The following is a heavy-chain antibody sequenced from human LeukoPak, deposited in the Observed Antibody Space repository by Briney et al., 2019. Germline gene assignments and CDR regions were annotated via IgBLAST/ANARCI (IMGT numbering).Heavy chain of an antibody. CDR1: GGTFSSYA. V-gene: IGHV1-69*04. CDR2: VIPILGIA. J-gene: IGHJ6*02. D-gene: IGHD1-7*01. CDR3: ARVLLGTTYYYYYGMDV. Sequence: VASVKVSCKASGGTFSSYAISWVRQAPGQGLEWMGRVIPILGIANYAQKFQGRVTITADKSTSTAYMELSSLRSEDTAVYYCARVLLGTTYYYYYGMDVWGQGTTVTDSS.